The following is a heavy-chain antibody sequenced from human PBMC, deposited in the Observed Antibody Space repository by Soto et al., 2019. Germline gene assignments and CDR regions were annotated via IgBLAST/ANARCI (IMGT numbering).Heavy chain of an antibody. CDR3: AHRILRTVFGLVTTTAIYFDF. D-gene: IGHD3-3*01. J-gene: IGHJ4*02. CDR2: IYWDDDK. CDR1: GFSLTTSGVG. V-gene: IGHV2-5*02. Sequence: QITLNESGPTVVKPAETLTLTCTFSGFSLTTSGVGVGWIRQSPGKAPEWLALIYWDDDKRYSASLKSRLTIPQDNPKNQVVLTMASVDPADTATYYCAHRILRTVFGLVTTTAIYFDFWGQGNPGRRLL.